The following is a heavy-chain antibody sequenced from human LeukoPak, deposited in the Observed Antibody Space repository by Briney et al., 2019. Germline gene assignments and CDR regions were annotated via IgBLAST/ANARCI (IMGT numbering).Heavy chain of an antibody. CDR1: GFTFATYA. Sequence: GGSLRLSCVASGFTFATYAMSWVRQAPGKGLEWVSAISGSGSSTYYADSVKGRFTISRDNSKNTLFLQMNSLRAEDTAVYYCARDLEMATTLYWYFDLWGRGTLVTVSS. V-gene: IGHV3-23*01. D-gene: IGHD5-24*01. J-gene: IGHJ2*01. CDR2: ISGSGSST. CDR3: ARDLEMATTLYWYFDL.